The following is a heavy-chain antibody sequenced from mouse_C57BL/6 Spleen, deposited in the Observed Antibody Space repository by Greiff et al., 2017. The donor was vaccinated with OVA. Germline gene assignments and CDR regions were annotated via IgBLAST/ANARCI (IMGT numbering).Heavy chain of an antibody. V-gene: IGHV5-4*01. J-gene: IGHJ2*01. Sequence: EVHLVESGGGLVKPGGSLKLSCAASGFTFSSYAMSWVRQTPEKRLEWVATISDGGSYTYYPDNVKGRFTISRDNAKNNLYLQMSHLKSEDTAMYYCAREIGDYFDYWGQGTTLTVSS. CDR2: ISDGGSYT. CDR1: GFTFSSYA. CDR3: AREIGDYFDY.